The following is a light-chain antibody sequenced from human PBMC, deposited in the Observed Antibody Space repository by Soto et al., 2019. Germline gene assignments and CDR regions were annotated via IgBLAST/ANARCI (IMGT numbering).Light chain of an antibody. V-gene: IGKV1-8*01. Sequence: AVRMTQSPSSFSASTGDRVTITCRARQGISSYLAWYQQKPGKAPKLLIYAAYTLQSGVPSRFSGSGSGTDFTITISCLQSEDFATYYCQQYYSYPLTFGGGTKVEIQ. CDR1: QGISSY. J-gene: IGKJ4*01. CDR2: AAY. CDR3: QQYYSYPLT.